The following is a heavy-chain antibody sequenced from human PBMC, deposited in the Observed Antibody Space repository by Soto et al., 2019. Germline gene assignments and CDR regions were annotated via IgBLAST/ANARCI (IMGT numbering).Heavy chain of an antibody. CDR1: GGTFSSYA. D-gene: IGHD6-6*01. V-gene: IGHV1-69*01. J-gene: IGHJ3*02. Sequence: QVQLVQSGAEVKKPGSSVKVSCKASGGTFSSYAISWVRQAPGQGLEWLGGIIPILGTANYAQKFQGRVTITADESTSTGDKVLSSLKSKDTAVYYCASLWYSSSIGDAFEILGQETMLTVSS. CDR3: ASLWYSSSIGDAFEI. CDR2: IIPILGTA.